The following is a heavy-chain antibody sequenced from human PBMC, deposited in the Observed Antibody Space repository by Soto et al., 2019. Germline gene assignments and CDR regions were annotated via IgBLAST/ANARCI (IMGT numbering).Heavy chain of an antibody. D-gene: IGHD2-2*01. V-gene: IGHV1-18*01. Sequence: QVQLVQSGDEVKKPGASVKVSCKASGYTFTNYGISWVRQAPGQGLEWRGWISPYNGNTKYAQKLQGRVTMTTDTSTRTSYMELRSLRSDDTAVYFCARDGDRCTSTRCSPWPDTHFDLWGRGTLVTVSS. CDR2: ISPYNGNT. J-gene: IGHJ2*01. CDR1: GYTFTNYG. CDR3: ARDGDRCTSTRCSPWPDTHFDL.